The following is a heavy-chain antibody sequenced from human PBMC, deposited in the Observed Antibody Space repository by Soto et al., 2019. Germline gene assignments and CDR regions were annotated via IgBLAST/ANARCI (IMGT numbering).Heavy chain of an antibody. V-gene: IGHV3-48*01. J-gene: IGHJ6*02. CDR2: ISVSSSTM. D-gene: IGHD3-10*01. CDR1: GFTFSSYS. Sequence: EVQLVDSGGGLVQPGGSLRLSCAASGFTFSSYSMNWVRQAPGKGLEWVSYISVSSSTMYYADSVKGRFTISRDNAKNSLYLQMNSLRVEDTAVYYCARERVNPGYYYYYGMAVWGQGTTVTVSS. CDR3: ARERVNPGYYYYYGMAV.